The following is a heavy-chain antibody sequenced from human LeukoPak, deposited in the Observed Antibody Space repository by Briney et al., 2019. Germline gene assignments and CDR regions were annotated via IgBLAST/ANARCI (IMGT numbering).Heavy chain of an antibody. D-gene: IGHD2/OR15-2a*01. CDR1: GYIFSTYW. CDR3: ARLATFAAPHFDY. CDR2: TYPGDSDT. Sequence: GGCLRLSCKGPGYIFSTYWIAWVRRMPGKGLEWMGITYPGDSDTRYRPSFQGQVTISADKSISTAYLQWSSLKASDTAMYYCARLATFAAPHFDYWGQGSLVTVSS. J-gene: IGHJ4*02. V-gene: IGHV5-51*01.